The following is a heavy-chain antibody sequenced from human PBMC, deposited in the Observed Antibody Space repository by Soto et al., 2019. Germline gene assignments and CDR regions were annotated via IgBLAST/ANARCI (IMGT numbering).Heavy chain of an antibody. Sequence: ESGGGLVQPGGSLRLSCTASGFIVSDTYMNWVRQAPGKGLEWVSVISNRGDTHYADSVRGRFSLSRDIADNTLHLQMNNLRGEDTAVYYCAREPRYCRGGSCSITGDAFDIWGQGTMVTVSS. V-gene: IGHV3-66*01. CDR3: AREPRYCRGGSCSITGDAFDI. CDR2: ISNRGDT. D-gene: IGHD2-15*01. J-gene: IGHJ3*02. CDR1: GFIVSDTY.